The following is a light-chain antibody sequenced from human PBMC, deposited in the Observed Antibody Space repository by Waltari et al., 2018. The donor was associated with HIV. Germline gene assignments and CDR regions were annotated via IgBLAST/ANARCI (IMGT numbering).Light chain of an antibody. CDR2: EVS. CDR3: CSYAGSSTPV. J-gene: IGLJ2*01. CDR1: SSYVRSYNL. V-gene: IGLV2-23*02. Sequence: QSDLTQPASVSASPGQWIPISCTGTSSYVRSYNLFSWYQQHPGTAPKLLIYEVSKRPSGVSNRFSGSKSGNTASRTSAGLQAEDEADYYCCSYAGSSTPVFGGGTKLTVL.